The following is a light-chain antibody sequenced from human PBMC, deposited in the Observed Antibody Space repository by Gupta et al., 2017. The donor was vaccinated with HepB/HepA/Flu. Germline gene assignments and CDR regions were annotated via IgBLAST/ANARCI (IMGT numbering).Light chain of an antibody. J-gene: IGKJ1*01. V-gene: IGKV1-8*01. Sequence: AIRMTQSPSSFSASTGDRVTITCRASQDVSSILAWYQQKPGKAPKLLIFATSVLQSGVPSRFSGSGSGTDFTLPISSLQSDDFATYYYQLHTVYRRTFGEGTKVEI. CDR3: QLHTVYRRT. CDR1: QDVSSI. CDR2: ATS.